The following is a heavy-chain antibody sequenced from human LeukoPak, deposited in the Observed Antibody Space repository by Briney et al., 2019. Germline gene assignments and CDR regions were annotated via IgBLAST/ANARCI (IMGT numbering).Heavy chain of an antibody. CDR1: GFTFSTCP. V-gene: IGHV3-21*01. D-gene: IGHD1-26*01. J-gene: IGHJ3*02. CDR3: ARDPTSSWETAFDI. CDR2: ITSNGNYI. Sequence: GESLRLSCAASGFTFSTCPMNWVRQAPGKGLEWVSSITSNGNYIYYADSVKGRFTISRDNAKNSLYLQMNSLRAEDTAVYYCARDPTSSWETAFDIWGQGTMVTVSS.